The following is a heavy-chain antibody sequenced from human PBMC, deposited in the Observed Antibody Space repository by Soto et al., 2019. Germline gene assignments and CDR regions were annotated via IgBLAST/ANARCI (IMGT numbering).Heavy chain of an antibody. D-gene: IGHD5-12*01. V-gene: IGHV4-39*01. CDR3: ARQGKGTQRWLQLERFDY. CDR2: IYYSGST. Sequence: SXTLSLTCTVSGGSISSSSYYWGWIRQPPGKGLEWIGSIYYSGSTYYNPSLKSRVTISVDTSKNQFSLKLSSVTAADTAVYYCARQGKGTQRWLQLERFDYWGQGTLVTVSS. J-gene: IGHJ4*02. CDR1: GGSISSSSYY.